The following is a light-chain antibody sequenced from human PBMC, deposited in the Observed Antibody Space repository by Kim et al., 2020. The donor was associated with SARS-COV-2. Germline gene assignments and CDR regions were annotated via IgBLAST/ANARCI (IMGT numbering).Light chain of an antibody. CDR2: GAS. CDR3: QQYNNWPPWT. V-gene: IGKV3-15*01. J-gene: IGKJ1*01. Sequence: SPGERGTPSCRASQSVSSNLAWYQQKPGQAPRLLIYGASTRATGIPARFSGSGSGTEFTLTISSLQSEDFALYYCQQYNNWPPWTFGQGTKVDIK. CDR1: QSVSSN.